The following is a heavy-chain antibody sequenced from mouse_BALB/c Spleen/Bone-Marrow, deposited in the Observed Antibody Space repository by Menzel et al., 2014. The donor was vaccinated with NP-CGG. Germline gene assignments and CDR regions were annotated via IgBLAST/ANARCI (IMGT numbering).Heavy chain of an antibody. CDR2: ISSGGSYT. CDR3: TKLLRLRKYFDV. Sequence: EVKLVESGGGLVKPGGSLKLSCAASRFTLSGYNMSWVRQTPEKRLEWVATISSGGSYTYYLDSVKGRFTISRDNAENTLYLQMSSLKSEDTAMYYCTKLLRLRKYFDVWGAGTTVTVSS. J-gene: IGHJ1*01. V-gene: IGHV5-6-4*01. CDR1: RFTLSGYN. D-gene: IGHD1-2*01.